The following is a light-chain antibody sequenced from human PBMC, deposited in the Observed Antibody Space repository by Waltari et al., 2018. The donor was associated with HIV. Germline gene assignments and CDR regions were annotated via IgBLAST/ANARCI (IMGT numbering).Light chain of an antibody. CDR3: QQYYSRPPT. V-gene: IGKV4-1*01. CDR2: WAS. Sequence: IVMTQSPESLAVSLGERATINCKSSQSVLYSSNNKNYLSWYQQKPGQGPKLLIYWASTRESGVPDRFSGSGSGTDFTLTISDLQAEDVAVYYCQQYYSRPPTFGGGTKVEIK. J-gene: IGKJ4*01. CDR1: QSVLYSSNNKNY.